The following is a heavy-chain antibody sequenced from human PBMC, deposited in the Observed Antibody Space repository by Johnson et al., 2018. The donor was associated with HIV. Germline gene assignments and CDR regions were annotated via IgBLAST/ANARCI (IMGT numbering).Heavy chain of an antibody. J-gene: IGHJ3*02. Sequence: QVQLVESGGGVVQPGGSLRLSCAASGFTFSSYGMHWVRQAPGKGLEWVAFIRYDGSNQYYADSVKGRFTISRDNSKNTLYLQMNSLRAEDTAVYYCARAVDILAGPDALDIWGQGTLVTVSS. CDR3: ARAVDILAGPDALDI. CDR2: IRYDGSNQ. CDR1: GFTFSSYG. D-gene: IGHD3-9*01. V-gene: IGHV3-30*02.